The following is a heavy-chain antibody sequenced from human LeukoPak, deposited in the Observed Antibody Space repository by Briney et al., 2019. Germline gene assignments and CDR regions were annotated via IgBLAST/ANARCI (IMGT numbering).Heavy chain of an antibody. Sequence: GASVKVSCKASGYTFSSYSMNWVRQAPGKGLEWVSSISSSSSYIYYADSVKGRFTISRDNAKNSLYLQMNSLRAEDTAVYYCARGDEWELLSQFDYWGQGTLVTVSS. J-gene: IGHJ4*02. CDR2: ISSSSSYI. D-gene: IGHD1-26*01. CDR3: ARGDEWELLSQFDY. CDR1: GYTFSSYS. V-gene: IGHV3-21*01.